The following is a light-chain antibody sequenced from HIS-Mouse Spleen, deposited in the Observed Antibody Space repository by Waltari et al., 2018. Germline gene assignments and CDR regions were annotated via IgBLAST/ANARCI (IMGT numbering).Light chain of an antibody. Sequence: QSALTQPASVSGSPGQSITISCTGTSSAVGGYNYVSWYQHHPGKAPKLMIYDVSNRPSGVSNRFSGSKSGNTASLTISGLQAEDEADYYCSSYTSSSTLVFGTGTKVTVL. V-gene: IGLV2-14*03. J-gene: IGLJ1*01. CDR1: SSAVGGYNY. CDR2: DVS. CDR3: SSYTSSSTLV.